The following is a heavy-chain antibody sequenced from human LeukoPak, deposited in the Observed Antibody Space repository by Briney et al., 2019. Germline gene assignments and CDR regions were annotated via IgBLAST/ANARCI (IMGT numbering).Heavy chain of an antibody. CDR1: GYTFTSYG. Sequence: ASVTVSCTASGYTFTSYGISWVRQAPGQGLEWMGWINAGNGNTKYSQKFQGRVTITRDTSASTAYMELSSLRSEDTAVYYCARPYSSSWSTEFVPWGQGTLVTVSS. CDR2: INAGNGNT. CDR3: ARPYSSSWSTEFVP. D-gene: IGHD6-13*01. V-gene: IGHV1-3*01. J-gene: IGHJ5*02.